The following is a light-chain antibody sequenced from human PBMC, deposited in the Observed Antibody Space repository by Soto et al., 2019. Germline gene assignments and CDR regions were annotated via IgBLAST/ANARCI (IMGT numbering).Light chain of an antibody. CDR3: QQYNNWPPYT. V-gene: IGKV3-15*01. CDR1: QSVSSN. J-gene: IGKJ2*01. Sequence: EKVMTQSPATLSVSPGERATLSCRASQSVSSNLAWYQQKPGQAPRLLIYGASTRATGIPARFSGSRSRTEFTLTISSLQSEDFAVYYCQQYNNWPPYTFGQGTKLEIK. CDR2: GAS.